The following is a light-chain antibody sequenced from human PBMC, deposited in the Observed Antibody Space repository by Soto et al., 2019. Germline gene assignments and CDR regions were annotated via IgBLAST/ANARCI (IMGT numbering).Light chain of an antibody. CDR1: QSVNSN. CDR2: GIS. CDR3: QQLNSYLFT. V-gene: IGKV3D-15*01. J-gene: IGKJ5*01. Sequence: EILMTQSPATLSVSPGERATLSCRASQSVNSNYLAWYQQKPGQAPRLLIYGISKRATDIPDRFSGRGSGTEFTLTISSLQPEDFASYYCQQLNSYLFTFGQGTRLEIK.